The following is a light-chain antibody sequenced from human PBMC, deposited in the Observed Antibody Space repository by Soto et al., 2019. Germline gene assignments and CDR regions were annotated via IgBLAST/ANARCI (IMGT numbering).Light chain of an antibody. Sequence: QSALTQPASVSVSPGQSITLSCTGTSSDVGGYNYVSWYQQHPGKAPKLMIYDVSNRPSGVSNRFSGSKSGNTASLTISGLQAEDEADYCCSSYTSSSIVVFGGGTKLTVL. CDR2: DVS. CDR3: SSYTSSSIVV. J-gene: IGLJ2*01. CDR1: SSDVGGYNY. V-gene: IGLV2-14*01.